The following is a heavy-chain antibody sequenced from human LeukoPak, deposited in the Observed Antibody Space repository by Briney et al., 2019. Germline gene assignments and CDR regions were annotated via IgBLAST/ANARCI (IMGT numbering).Heavy chain of an antibody. J-gene: IGHJ3*02. V-gene: IGHV1-69*06. CDR2: IIPIFGTA. CDR3: ARDDYGDSNGAFDI. D-gene: IGHD4-17*01. CDR1: GGTFSSYA. Sequence: SVKVSCKASGGTFSSYAISWVRQAPGQGLEWMGGIIPIFGTANYAQKFQGRVTITADKSTSTAYMELSSLRSEDTAVYYCARDDYGDSNGAFDIWGQGTMVTVSS.